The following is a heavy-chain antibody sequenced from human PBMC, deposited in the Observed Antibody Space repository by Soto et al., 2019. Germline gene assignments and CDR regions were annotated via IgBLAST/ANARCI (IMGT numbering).Heavy chain of an antibody. Sequence: PGGSLRLSCAASGFTFDDYAMHWVRQAPGKGLEWVSGISWNSGSIGYADSVKGRFTISRDNAKNSLYLQMNSLRAEDTALYYCAKDMRGDGYNYHYGMDVWGQGTTVTVS. J-gene: IGHJ6*02. CDR2: ISWNSGSI. V-gene: IGHV3-9*01. D-gene: IGHD5-12*01. CDR1: GFTFDDYA. CDR3: AKDMRGDGYNYHYGMDV.